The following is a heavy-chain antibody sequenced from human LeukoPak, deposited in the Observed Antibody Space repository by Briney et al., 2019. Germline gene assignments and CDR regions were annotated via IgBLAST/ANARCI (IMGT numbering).Heavy chain of an antibody. CDR1: YX. CDR2: INGDGSST. V-gene: IGHV3-74*01. Sequence: YXMXWVRQAPGXGLVWVSHINGDGSSTTYADSVKGRFTISRDNGKNTLNLQMNSLRVDDTAIYYCVRDNYGVDYWGQGTLVTVSS. D-gene: IGHD4-17*01. J-gene: IGHJ4*02. CDR3: VRDNYGVDY.